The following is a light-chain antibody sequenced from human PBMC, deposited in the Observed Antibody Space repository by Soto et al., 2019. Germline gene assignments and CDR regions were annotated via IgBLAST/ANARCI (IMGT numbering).Light chain of an antibody. CDR1: NSNIGTNT. Sequence: QSVLTQPPSASGTPGQRVTISCSGSNSNIGTNTVNWYQHLPGSAPKLLNYSNNQRPSGVPDRFSGSKSGTSASLAISGLQPDDEADYYCEAWDGSLNVVLFGGGTKLTVL. J-gene: IGLJ2*01. CDR3: EAWDGSLNVVL. CDR2: SNN. V-gene: IGLV1-44*01.